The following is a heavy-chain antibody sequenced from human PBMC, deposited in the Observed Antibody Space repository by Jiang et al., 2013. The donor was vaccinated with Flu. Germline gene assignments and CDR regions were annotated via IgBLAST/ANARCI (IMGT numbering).Heavy chain of an antibody. J-gene: IGHJ4*02. CDR2: INAGNGNT. D-gene: IGHD2-15*01. CDR1: GYIFTSYT. Sequence: SGAEVKKPGASVKVSCKASGYIFTSYTMHWVRQAPGQRLEWMGWINAGNGNTKYSQKFQGRVTITRDTSASTAYMELSSLRSEDTAVYYCARPLGYCSGDSCYWNYWGQGTLVTVSS. CDR3: ARPLGYCSGDSCYWNY. V-gene: IGHV1-3*01.